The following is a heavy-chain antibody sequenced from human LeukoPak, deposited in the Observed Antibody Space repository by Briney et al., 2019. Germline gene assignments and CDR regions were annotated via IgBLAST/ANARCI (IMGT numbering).Heavy chain of an antibody. D-gene: IGHD3-22*01. J-gene: IGHJ4*02. CDR3: ARLNYFDSSGSYFRDY. V-gene: IGHV4-59*11. CDR2: IYYIGTT. CDR1: GGSISGHY. Sequence: PSETLSLTCTVSGGSISGHYWSWIRQPPGKGLEWIGYIYYIGTTNYNPSLKSRVTISLATSKNQFSMKLSSVTAADTAVHYCARLNYFDSSGSYFRDYWGQGTLVTVSS.